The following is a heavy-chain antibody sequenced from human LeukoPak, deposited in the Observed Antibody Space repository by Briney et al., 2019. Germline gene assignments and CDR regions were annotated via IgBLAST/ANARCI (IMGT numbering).Heavy chain of an antibody. V-gene: IGHV3-21*04. J-gene: IGHJ6*03. CDR3: AKAHLPDYYYMDV. CDR1: GGSISSSSYY. CDR2: ISSSSSYI. Sequence: NPSETLSLTCTVSGGSISSSSYYWGWVRQAPGKGLEWVSSISSSSSYIYYADSVKGRFTISRDNSRNTLHLQMNSLRAEDTALYYCAKAHLPDYYYMDVWGKGTTVTVSS.